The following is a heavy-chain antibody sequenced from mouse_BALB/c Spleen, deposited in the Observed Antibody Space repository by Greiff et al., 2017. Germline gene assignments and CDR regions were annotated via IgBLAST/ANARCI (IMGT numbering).Heavy chain of an antibody. J-gene: IGHJ3*01. D-gene: IGHD2-3*01. CDR2: ISSGGST. CDR1: GFTFSSYA. Sequence: EVQRVESGGGLVKPGGSLKLSCAASGFTFSSYAMSWVRQTPEKRLEWVASISSGGSTYYPDSVKGRFTISRDNARNILYLQMSSLRSEDTAMYYCAPLYDPLAYWGQGTLVTVSA. CDR3: APLYDPLAY. V-gene: IGHV5-6-5*01.